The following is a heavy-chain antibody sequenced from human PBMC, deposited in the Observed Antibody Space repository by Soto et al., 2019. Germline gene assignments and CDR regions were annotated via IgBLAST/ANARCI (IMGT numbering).Heavy chain of an antibody. CDR1: GFTFNNYA. CDR3: AKVSGYDYVWGTYYYFDY. D-gene: IGHD3-16*01. V-gene: IGHV3-23*01. J-gene: IGHJ4*02. Sequence: GGSLRLSCVASGFTFNNYAMSWVRQAPGKGPEWVSSISGGGSSTYYADSVKGRFTISRDNSKNTLYLQMNSLRAEDTAVYYCAKVSGYDYVWGTYYYFDYWGLGAQVTVSS. CDR2: ISGGGSST.